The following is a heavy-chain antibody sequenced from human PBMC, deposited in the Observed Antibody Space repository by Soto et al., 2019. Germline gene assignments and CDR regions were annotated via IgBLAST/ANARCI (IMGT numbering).Heavy chain of an antibody. D-gene: IGHD3-22*01. CDR3: ARIVVVTAYYFDY. V-gene: IGHV3-53*04. CDR1: GFTVSSNY. CDR2: IYSGGST. J-gene: IGHJ4*02. Sequence: EVQLVESGGGLVQPGGSLRLSCAASGFTVSSNYMSWVRQAPGKGLGWVSVIYSGGSTYYADSVKGRFTISRHNSKNTLYLQLNSLRAEDTAVYYCARIVVVTAYYFDYWGQGTLVTVSS.